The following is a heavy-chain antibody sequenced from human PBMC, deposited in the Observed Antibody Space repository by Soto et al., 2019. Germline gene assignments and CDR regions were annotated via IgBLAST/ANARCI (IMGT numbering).Heavy chain of an antibody. V-gene: IGHV4-34*01. J-gene: IGHJ4*02. Sequence: PSETLSLTCAVYGGSFSGYYWSWIRQPPGKGLEWIGEINHSGSTNYNPSLKSRVTISVDTSKNQFSLKLSSVTAADTAVYYCAGLRGTPSTSETYYFDYWGQGTLVTVSS. CDR1: GGSFSGYY. CDR2: INHSGST. D-gene: IGHD3-16*01. CDR3: AGLRGTPSTSETYYFDY.